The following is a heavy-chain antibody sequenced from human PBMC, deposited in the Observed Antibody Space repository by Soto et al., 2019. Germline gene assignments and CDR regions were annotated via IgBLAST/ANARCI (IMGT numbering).Heavy chain of an antibody. V-gene: IGHV3-33*01. J-gene: IGHJ4*02. CDR1: GFPFSAYG. CDR3: ARVGGTVTSDY. Sequence: QVHLVESGGGVVQPGRSLRLSCAASGFPFSAYGMHWVRQAPGKGLEWLAMIYYDGNNKYYAPSVEGRFTISRDNSKNTLYLQMNSLRVEDTAVYYCARVGGTVTSDYWGQGTLVIVPS. CDR2: IYYDGNNK. D-gene: IGHD4-17*01.